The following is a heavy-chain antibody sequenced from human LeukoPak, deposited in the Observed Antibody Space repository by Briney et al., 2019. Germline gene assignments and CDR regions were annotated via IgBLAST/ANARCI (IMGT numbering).Heavy chain of an antibody. J-gene: IGHJ3*02. V-gene: IGHV3-23*01. CDR1: RFTFSNYG. CDR2: VSGSGGST. Sequence: GGTLRLSCAASRFTFSNYGMSWVRQAPGKGLEWVSAVSGSGGSTYYADSVKGRFTISRDNAENSLYLQMNSLRAEDTAVYYCARRDYALDAFDIWGQGTMVTVSS. D-gene: IGHD3-16*01. CDR3: ARRDYALDAFDI.